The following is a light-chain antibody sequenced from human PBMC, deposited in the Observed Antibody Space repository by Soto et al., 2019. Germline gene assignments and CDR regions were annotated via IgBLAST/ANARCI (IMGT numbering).Light chain of an antibody. CDR3: KQYGSSPFT. CDR2: SAS. Sequence: EIVLTQSPGTLSLSPGERATLSCRASQSVSSGSLAWYHQKPGQAPRLLIYSASHRPPGIPDRFSGSGSGTDFTLTISRLEPEDFAVYYCKQYGSSPFTFGPGTKVDIK. V-gene: IGKV3-20*01. CDR1: QSVSSGS. J-gene: IGKJ3*01.